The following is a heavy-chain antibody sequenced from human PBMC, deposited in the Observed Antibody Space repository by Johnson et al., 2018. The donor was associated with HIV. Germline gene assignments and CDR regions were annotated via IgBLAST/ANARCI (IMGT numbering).Heavy chain of an antibody. CDR1: GFTFSSYD. D-gene: IGHD4-23*01. J-gene: IGHJ3*02. Sequence: VQLVESGGGLVQPGGSLRLSCAASGFTFSSYDMHWVRQATGNGLEWVSAIGTDGDTYYPGSVRGGFTISRENAKNSLYLQMNSLRAGDTAVYYCARGDYGGNLDAFDIWGQGTKVTVSS. CDR2: IGTDGDT. V-gene: IGHV3-13*01. CDR3: ARGDYGGNLDAFDI.